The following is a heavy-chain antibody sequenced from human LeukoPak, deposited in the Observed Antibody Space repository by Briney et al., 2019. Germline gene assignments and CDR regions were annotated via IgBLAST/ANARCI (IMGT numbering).Heavy chain of an antibody. CDR2: ISSSGGGT. V-gene: IGHV3-23*01. CDR3: ARDDPFDY. J-gene: IGHJ4*02. Sequence: PGGSLRLSCAASGFTFRTYAMNWVRQAPGKGVEGVSAISSSGGGTYNADSVKGRFTSSRDNSKNTLYLQMNRLRAEDTAVYYCARDDPFDYWGQGTLVTVSS. CDR1: GFTFRTYA. D-gene: IGHD1-1*01.